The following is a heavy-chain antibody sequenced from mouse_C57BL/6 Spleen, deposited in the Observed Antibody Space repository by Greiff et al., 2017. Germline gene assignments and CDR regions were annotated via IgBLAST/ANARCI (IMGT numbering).Heavy chain of an antibody. Sequence: EVQGVESGGDLVKPGGSLKLSCAASGFTFSSYGMSWVRQTPDKRLEWVATISSGGSYTYYPDSVKGRFTISRDNAKNTLYLQMSSLKSEDTAMYYCARQNVAMDYWGQGTSVTVSS. CDR1: GFTFSSYG. J-gene: IGHJ4*01. CDR2: ISSGGSYT. V-gene: IGHV5-6*01. CDR3: ARQNVAMDY.